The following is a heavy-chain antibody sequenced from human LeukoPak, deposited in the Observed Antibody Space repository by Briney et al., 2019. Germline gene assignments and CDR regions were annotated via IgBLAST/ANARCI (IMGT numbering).Heavy chain of an antibody. CDR2: IYYSGST. J-gene: IGHJ3*02. CDR1: GGSISSSSYY. D-gene: IGHD3-22*01. V-gene: IGHV4-39*07. CDR3: ASAPYYDPHAFDI. Sequence: SETLSLTCTVSGGSISSSSYYWGWIRQPPGKGLEWIGSIYYSGSTYYNPSLKSRVTISVDTSKNQFSLKLSSVTAADTAVYYCASAPYYDPHAFDIWGQGTMVTVSS.